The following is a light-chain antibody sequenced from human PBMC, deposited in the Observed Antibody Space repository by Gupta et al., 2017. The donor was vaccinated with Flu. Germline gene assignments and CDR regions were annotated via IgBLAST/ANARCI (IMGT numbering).Light chain of an antibody. CDR2: KAS. CDR1: QSISSW. CDR3: QEYNSYWA. V-gene: IGKV1-5*03. Sequence: VGDRVTITCRASQSISSWLSWYQQKPGKAPKLLIYKASTLESGVPSRFSGSGFGTEFTLTTSRLQPDDFATYYCQEYNSYWAFGQGTKVEIK. J-gene: IGKJ1*01.